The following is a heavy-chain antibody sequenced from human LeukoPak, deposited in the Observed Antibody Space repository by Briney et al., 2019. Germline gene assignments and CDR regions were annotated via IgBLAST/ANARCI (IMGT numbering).Heavy chain of an antibody. D-gene: IGHD3-16*01. CDR3: ARMGVYYGMDV. V-gene: IGHV4-59*08. CDR2: IYYSGST. CDR1: GGSISSYY. Sequence: SETLSLTCTVSGGSISSYYRSWIRQPPGKGLEWIGYIYYSGSTNYNPSLKSRVTISVDTSKNQFSLKLSSVTSADTAVYYCARMGVYYGMDVWGQGTTVTVSS. J-gene: IGHJ6*02.